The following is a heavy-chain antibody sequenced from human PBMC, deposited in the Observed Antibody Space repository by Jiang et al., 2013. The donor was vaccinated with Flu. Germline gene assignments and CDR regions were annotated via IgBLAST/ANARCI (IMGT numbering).Heavy chain of an antibody. J-gene: IGHJ5*01. Sequence: LLKPSETLSLSCTVSGGSISSSTYYWSWIRQPPGKGLEWIGYISYGGSANYNPSLRSRVTISVDTSKNQFSLKLTSVTAADTAVYYCAIGIFGESLGFWGHGTLVTVSS. D-gene: IGHD3-10*01. CDR3: AIGIFGESLGF. CDR1: GGSISSSTYY. V-gene: IGHV4-61*01. CDR2: ISYGGSA.